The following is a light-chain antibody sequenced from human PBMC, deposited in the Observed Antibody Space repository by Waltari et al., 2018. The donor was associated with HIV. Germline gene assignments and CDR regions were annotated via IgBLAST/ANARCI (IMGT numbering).Light chain of an antibody. CDR1: SSNIGAGYD. J-gene: IGLJ1*01. CDR3: QSYDTSLSAYV. CDR2: GNT. V-gene: IGLV1-40*01. Sequence: QSVLAQPPSVSGAPRQRVTISCTGSSSNIGAGYDVHWYQQLPGTAPKFLIYGNTNRPSGVPDRFSGSKSGSSASLAITGLQAEDEADYYCQSYDTSLSAYVFGTGTKVTVL.